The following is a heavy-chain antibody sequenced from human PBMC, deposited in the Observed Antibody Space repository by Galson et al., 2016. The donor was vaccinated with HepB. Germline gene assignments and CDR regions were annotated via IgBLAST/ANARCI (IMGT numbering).Heavy chain of an antibody. CDR2: ITPVFGTV. J-gene: IGHJ4*02. D-gene: IGHD6-13*01. CDR1: GGTFTSFG. V-gene: IGHV1-69*06. CDR3: VRKAAASGDYYFDY. Sequence: SVKVSCKASGGTFTSFGFNWVRQVPGQGLEWMGGITPVFGTVSHAQKFQGRLIITADKSTTTVYMELSSLRSEDTALYYCVRKAAASGDYYFDYWGQGTLVTVSS.